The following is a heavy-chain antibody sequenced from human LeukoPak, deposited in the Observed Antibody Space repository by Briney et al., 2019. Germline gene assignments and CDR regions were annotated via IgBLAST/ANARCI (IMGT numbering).Heavy chain of an antibody. D-gene: IGHD4-17*01. V-gene: IGHV3-11*01. Sequence: GGSLRLSCAASGFTFSDYYMSWIRQAPGKGLEWVSYISSSGSTIYYADSVKGRFTISRDNSKNTLYLQMNSLRAEDTAVYYCAKTPTVTTYYYYYMDVWGKGTTVTISS. J-gene: IGHJ6*03. CDR1: GFTFSDYY. CDR2: ISSSGSTI. CDR3: AKTPTVTTYYYYYMDV.